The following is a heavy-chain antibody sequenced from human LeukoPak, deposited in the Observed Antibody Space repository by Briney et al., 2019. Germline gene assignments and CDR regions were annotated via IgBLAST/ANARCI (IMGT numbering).Heavy chain of an antibody. CDR1: AYSISSGYY. J-gene: IGHJ6*03. V-gene: IGHV4-38-2*02. Sequence: SETLSLTCTVSAYSISSGYYWGWIRPPPGKGLEWIGIIYHSGTTYYNPSLKSRVTISVDTSKNQFSLKLSSVTAADTAVYYCARVGPYYYYYMDVWGKGTTVTVSS. CDR2: IYHSGTT. CDR3: ARVGPYYYYYMDV.